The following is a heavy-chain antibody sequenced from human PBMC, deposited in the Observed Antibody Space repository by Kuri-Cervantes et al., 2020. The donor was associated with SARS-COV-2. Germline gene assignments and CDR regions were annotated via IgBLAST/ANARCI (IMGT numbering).Heavy chain of an antibody. CDR3: ARDPYYDYVWGSYRLGGAFDI. CDR1: GGSISSGDYY. J-gene: IGHJ3*02. D-gene: IGHD3-16*02. Sequence: LRLSCTVSGGSISSGDYYWSWIRQPPGKGLEWIGYIYYSGSTYYNPSLKSRVTISVGTSKNQFSLKLSSVTAADTAVYYCARDPYYDYVWGSYRLGGAFDIWGQGTMVTVSS. V-gene: IGHV4-30-4*01. CDR2: IYYSGST.